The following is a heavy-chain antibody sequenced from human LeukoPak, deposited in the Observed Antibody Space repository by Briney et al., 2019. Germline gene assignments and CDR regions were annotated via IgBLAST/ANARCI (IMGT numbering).Heavy chain of an antibody. V-gene: IGHV1-2*02. CDR2: INPNSAGT. CDR1: GYTFNAYY. CDR3: ARGLGDFDGDGHTNPFDY. D-gene: IGHD2-21*01. J-gene: IGHJ4*02. Sequence: GASVKVSCKASGYTFNAYYMHWVRQAPGQRPEWVGWINPNSAGTSYAQKFQGRVTVTRDTSISTTFMELSGLRSDDAAVYYCARGLGDFDGDGHTNPFDYWGQGTLVTVSS.